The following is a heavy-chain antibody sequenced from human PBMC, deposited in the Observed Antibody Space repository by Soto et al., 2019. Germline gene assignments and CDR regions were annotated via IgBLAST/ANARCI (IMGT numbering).Heavy chain of an antibody. J-gene: IGHJ4*02. V-gene: IGHV1-18*01. CDR2: ISAYNGNT. CDR3: ARDQPVRGVIANFDY. D-gene: IGHD3-10*01. Sequence: ASVKVSCKAFGYKLNSYGISWVRQAPGQGLEWMGWISAYNGNTNYAQKLLGRVTMTTDTSTSTAYMELRSLRSDDTAVYYCARDQPVRGVIANFDYWGQGTLVTVSS. CDR1: GYKLNSYG.